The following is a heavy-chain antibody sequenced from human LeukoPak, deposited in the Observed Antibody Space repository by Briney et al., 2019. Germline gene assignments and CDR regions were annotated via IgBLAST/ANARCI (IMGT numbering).Heavy chain of an antibody. CDR3: ARAPGIMSGHWRFDY. V-gene: IGHV4-59*12. D-gene: IGHD3-16*01. CDR1: GGSISPYY. CDR2: IYYSGST. J-gene: IGHJ4*02. Sequence: SETLSLTCTVSGGSISPYYWTWIRQPPGKGLEWIGYIYYSGSTNYNPSLTSRVTMSVDTSKNQFSLKLSSVTAADTAVYYCARAPGIMSGHWRFDYWGQGTLVTVSS.